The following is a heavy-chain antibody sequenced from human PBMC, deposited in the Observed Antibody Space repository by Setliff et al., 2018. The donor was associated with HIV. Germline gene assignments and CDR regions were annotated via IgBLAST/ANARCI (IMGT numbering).Heavy chain of an antibody. CDR2: IYTSGGT. CDR3: ARGAVAGDGWFDP. Sequence: SETLSLTCTVSGGSISSYYWSWIRQPPGKGLEWIGYIYTSGGTNYNPSLKSRVTISVDTSKNQFSLKLSSVTAADTAVYYCARGAVAGDGWFDPWGQGTLVTVSS. CDR1: GGSISSYY. D-gene: IGHD6-19*01. V-gene: IGHV4-4*09. J-gene: IGHJ5*02.